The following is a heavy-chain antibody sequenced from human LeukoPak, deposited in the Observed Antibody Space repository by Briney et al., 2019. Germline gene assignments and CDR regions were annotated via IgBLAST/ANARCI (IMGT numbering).Heavy chain of an antibody. Sequence: SETLSLTCGVSGGSRSNGGYSGSWIRQPPGKGLEWLGLIYHSGTTHYNPSLKSRLTFSLDKSRNQFSLKLTSVTAADTALYYCARNYYGSGSFYVHNWGQGTLVTVSS. CDR3: ARNYYGSGSFYVHN. CDR1: GGSRSNGGYS. CDR2: IYHSGTT. V-gene: IGHV4-30-2*01. J-gene: IGHJ4*02. D-gene: IGHD3-10*01.